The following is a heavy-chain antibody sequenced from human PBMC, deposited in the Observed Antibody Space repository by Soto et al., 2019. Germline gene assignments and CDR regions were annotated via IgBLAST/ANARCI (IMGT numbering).Heavy chain of an antibody. V-gene: IGHV5-10-1*03. CDR3: ARHEPLMNWKPPQDRFNP. CDR1: GYTFTSYW. D-gene: IGHD1-1*01. CDR2: IDASDSNT. J-gene: IGHJ5*02. Sequence: EVQLVQSGAEVKKSGESLRISCRGSGYTFTSYWISWVRQMPGKGLEWMGRIDASDSNTNYSPSFQGHVIISADKSISTAYLQWSSLKASDTAIYYCARHEPLMNWKPPQDRFNPWGQGTLVTVSS.